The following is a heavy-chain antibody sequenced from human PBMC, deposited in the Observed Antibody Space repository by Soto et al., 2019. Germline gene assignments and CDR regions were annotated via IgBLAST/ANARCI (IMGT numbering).Heavy chain of an antibody. CDR2: IIPILGIA. J-gene: IGHJ6*03. Sequence: QVQLVQSGAEVKKPGSSVKVSCKASGGTFSSYTISWVLQAPGQGLEWMGRIIPILGIANYAQKFQGRVTITADKSTSTAYMELSSLRSEDTAVYYCARDSLGYCSSTSCYAFSDGYYYYMDVWGKGTTVTVSS. V-gene: IGHV1-69*08. CDR3: ARDSLGYCSSTSCYAFSDGYYYYMDV. D-gene: IGHD2-2*01. CDR1: GGTFSSYT.